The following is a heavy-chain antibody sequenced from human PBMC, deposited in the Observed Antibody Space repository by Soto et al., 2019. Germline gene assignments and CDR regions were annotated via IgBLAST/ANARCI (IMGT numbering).Heavy chain of an antibody. J-gene: IGHJ4*02. CDR1: GGSVSSGSYY. D-gene: IGHD6-19*01. CDR2: IYYSGST. CDR3: ARDTYSSGWQYYFDF. V-gene: IGHV4-61*01. Sequence: SETLSLTCTVSGGSVSSGSYYWSWIRQPPGKGLEWIGYIYYSGSTNYNPSLKSRVTISVDTSKNQFSLELSSVTAADTAVYYCARDTYSSGWQYYFDFWGQGTLVTVSS.